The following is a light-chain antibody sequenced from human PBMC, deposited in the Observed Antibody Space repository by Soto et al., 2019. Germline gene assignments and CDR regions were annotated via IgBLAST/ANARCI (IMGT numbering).Light chain of an antibody. J-gene: IGLJ1*01. CDR1: SSNIGAGFD. CDR3: QSYDSSLTGSKV. CDR2: RNS. Sequence: QSVLTQPPSVSGAPGQRVTISCTGSSSNIGAGFDVHWYQQLPRTAPKLLISRNSNRPSGVPDRFSGSRSGTSASLAITGLQAEDEADYYCQSYDSSLTGSKVFGSGTKVTVL. V-gene: IGLV1-40*01.